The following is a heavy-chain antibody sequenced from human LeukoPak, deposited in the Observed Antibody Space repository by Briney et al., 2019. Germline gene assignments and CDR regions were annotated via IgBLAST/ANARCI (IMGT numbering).Heavy chain of an antibody. CDR2: ISYDGSNK. CDR3: AKDRSNNFDY. CDR1: GFTFSNYG. Sequence: PGRSLRLSCVASGFTFSNYGMPWVRQTPGKGPEWVAVISYDGSNKYYADSVKGRITISRDISKNTLYLQMNSLRPEDTAVYYCAKDRSNNFDYWGQGTLVTVSS. J-gene: IGHJ4*02. V-gene: IGHV3-30*18.